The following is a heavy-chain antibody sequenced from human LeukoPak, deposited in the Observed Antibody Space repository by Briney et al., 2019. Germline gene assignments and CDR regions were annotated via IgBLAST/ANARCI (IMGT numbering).Heavy chain of an antibody. V-gene: IGHV4-39*07. J-gene: IGHJ4*02. D-gene: IGHD1-26*01. CDR2: IFYSGSI. CDR3: ARSGSYLQDYFDY. Sequence: PSETLSLTCTVSSGSISTSNYYWGWVRQPPGKALEWIGNIFYSGSIYYSPSLKSRVTISLDTSRNQFSLKLNSVTAADTAVYYCARSGSYLQDYFDYWGQGTLVTVSS. CDR1: SGSISTSNYY.